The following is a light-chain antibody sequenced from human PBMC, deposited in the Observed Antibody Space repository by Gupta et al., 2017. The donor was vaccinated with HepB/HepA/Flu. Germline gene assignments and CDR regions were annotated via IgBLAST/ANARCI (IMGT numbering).Light chain of an antibody. CDR3: AAWDGGLTGPV. CDR1: SSNTGSNT. V-gene: IGLV1-44*01. Sequence: QSVLTEPPSASETPAQTVTITCSGSSSNTGSNTQNWYQQPPGAPPNLLIYNDNQRPFGVPPLFSGSKSGTSASLAISGLQSEDEADYFCAAWDGGLTGPVFGGGTKLTVL. J-gene: IGLJ3*02. CDR2: NDN.